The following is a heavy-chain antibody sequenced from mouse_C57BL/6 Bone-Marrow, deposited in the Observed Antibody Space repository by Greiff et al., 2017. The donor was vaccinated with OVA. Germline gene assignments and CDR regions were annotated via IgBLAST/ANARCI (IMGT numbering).Heavy chain of an antibody. CDR1: GYAFSSSW. J-gene: IGHJ2*01. CDR2: IYPGDGDT. V-gene: IGHV1-82*01. CDR3: ARSGSNDFDY. D-gene: IGHD2-5*01. Sequence: VQGVESGPELVKPGASVKISCKASGYAFSSSWMNWVKQRPGKGLEWIGRIYPGDGDTNYNGKFRGKATLTADKSSSTAYMQLSSLTSEDSAVYFCARSGSNDFDYWGQGTTLTVSS.